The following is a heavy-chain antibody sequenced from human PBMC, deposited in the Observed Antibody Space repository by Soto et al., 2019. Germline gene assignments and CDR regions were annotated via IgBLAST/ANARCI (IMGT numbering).Heavy chain of an antibody. CDR2: VFDSGST. J-gene: IGHJ4*02. D-gene: IGHD3-3*01. V-gene: IGHV4-59*01. CDR1: GDSISTFY. Sequence: SETLSLTCIVSGDSISTFYWSWIQQPPGKGLEWIGNVFDSGSTNYNPSLKSRVTISAETSKNHISLKLRSVTAADTAVYYCARARSRWTTLEYWGQGTLVTVSS. CDR3: ARARSRWTTLEY.